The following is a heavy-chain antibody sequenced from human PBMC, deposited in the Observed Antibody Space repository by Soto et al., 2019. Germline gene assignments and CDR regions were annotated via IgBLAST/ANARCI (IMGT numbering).Heavy chain of an antibody. CDR1: GYTFTSYA. J-gene: IGHJ6*02. Sequence: QVQLVQSGAEVKKPGASVKVSCKASGYTFTSYAMHWVRQAPGQRLEWMGWINAGNGNTKYSQKFQGRVTSTRDTSASTAYMELSSLRSEDTAVYYCARLNSNYYYGMDVWGQGTTVTVSS. CDR3: ARLNSNYYYGMDV. CDR2: INAGNGNT. V-gene: IGHV1-3*01. D-gene: IGHD1-7*01.